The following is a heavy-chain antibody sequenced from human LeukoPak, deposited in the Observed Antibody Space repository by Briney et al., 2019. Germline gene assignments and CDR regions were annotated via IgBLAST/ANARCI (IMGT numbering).Heavy chain of an antibody. CDR2: IYYSGSI. Sequence: SETLSLTCAVSGYSISSGYYWGWIRQPPGKGLEWIGYIYYSGSIYYNPSLKSRVTMSVDTSKNQFSLKLSSVTAVDTAVYYCARGGYSYGEARFDPWGQGTLVTVSS. CDR1: GYSISSGYY. CDR3: ARGGYSYGEARFDP. D-gene: IGHD5-18*01. J-gene: IGHJ5*02. V-gene: IGHV4-28*05.